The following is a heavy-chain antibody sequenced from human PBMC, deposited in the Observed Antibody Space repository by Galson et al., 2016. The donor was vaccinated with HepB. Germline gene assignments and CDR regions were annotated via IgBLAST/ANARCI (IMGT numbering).Heavy chain of an antibody. CDR3: AKRRRGSGSYFTHYFDS. Sequence: SLRLSCAASGFTFNYFAMSWVRQAPGKGLEWVSGISETGGTTFYTDSVKGRFTISKDHSKTTLSLQMNSLRAEDTAVYYCAKRRRGSGSYFTHYFDSWGQGTLVTVSS. J-gene: IGHJ4*02. V-gene: IGHV3-23*01. CDR2: ISETGGTT. D-gene: IGHD3-10*01. CDR1: GFTFNYFA.